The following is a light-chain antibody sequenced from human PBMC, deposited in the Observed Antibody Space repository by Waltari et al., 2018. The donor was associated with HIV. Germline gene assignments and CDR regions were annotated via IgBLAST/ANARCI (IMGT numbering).Light chain of an antibody. CDR2: DAY. J-gene: IGKJ1*01. V-gene: IGKV1-8*01. CDR3: QHYHSDPPT. CDR1: QGISNS. Sequence: IRMTQSPSSFSASIGDRVTITCRASQGISNSVAWYQQKPGAAPKLLIYDAYVLQSGVPSRFSGGGSGSDFSLTISCLQSEDFATYYCQHYHSDPPTFGPGTRVEIK.